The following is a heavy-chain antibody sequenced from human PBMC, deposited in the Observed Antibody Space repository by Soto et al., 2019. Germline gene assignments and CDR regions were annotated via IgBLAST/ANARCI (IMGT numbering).Heavy chain of an antibody. V-gene: IGHV3-23*01. Sequence: EVQLLESGGGLVQPGGSLRLPCAASGCPFSSYSINWVPQDPGKGLEWVSSVSGGGDTTDYADSVKGRFTISRDNSRNTLYLQMNSLRAEDTAIYYCAKDFSPLYWGQGILVTVSS. CDR1: GCPFSSYS. CDR2: VSGGGDTT. CDR3: AKDFSPLY. J-gene: IGHJ4*02. D-gene: IGHD3-3*01.